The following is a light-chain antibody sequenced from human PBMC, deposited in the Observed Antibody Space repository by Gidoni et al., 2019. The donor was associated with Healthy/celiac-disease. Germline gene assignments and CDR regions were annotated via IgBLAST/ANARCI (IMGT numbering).Light chain of an antibody. Sequence: SYELTQPPSVSVSPGQTASITCSGDKLGDKYACWYQQKPGQSPVLVIYQDSKRPSGIPARFSGSNSGNTATLTIIGTQAMDEADYYCQAWDSSTGVFGGGTKLTVL. J-gene: IGLJ2*01. V-gene: IGLV3-1*01. CDR2: QDS. CDR3: QAWDSSTGV. CDR1: KLGDKY.